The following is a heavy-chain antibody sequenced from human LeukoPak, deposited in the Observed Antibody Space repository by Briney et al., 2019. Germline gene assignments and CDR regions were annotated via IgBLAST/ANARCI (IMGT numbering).Heavy chain of an antibody. Sequence: HPGGSLRLSCAGSRLTFSSYGMSWVRQAPGKGLEWVSSISGSASLTEYADSVKGRFTISRDNSKNMLYLQMDSLRDEDTAVYYCAREPYSYGFDYWGQGTLVTVSS. CDR1: RLTFSSYG. CDR2: ISGSASLT. D-gene: IGHD5-18*01. V-gene: IGHV3-23*01. CDR3: AREPYSYGFDY. J-gene: IGHJ4*02.